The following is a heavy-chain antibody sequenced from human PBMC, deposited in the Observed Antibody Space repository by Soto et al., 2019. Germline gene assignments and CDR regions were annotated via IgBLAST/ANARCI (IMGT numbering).Heavy chain of an antibody. V-gene: IGHV6-1*01. Sequence: PSQTLSLTCAISGDSVSSNGAAWNWIRQSPSRGLEWLGRTYYRSRWYNDYAVSVKSRITVTPDTSKNQFPLHLNSVTPEDTAVYYCARELPYYVSSDSYLDYWGQGALVTVS. CDR3: ARELPYYVSSDSYLDY. CDR1: GDSVSSNGAA. CDR2: TYYRSRWYN. D-gene: IGHD3-16*01. J-gene: IGHJ4*02.